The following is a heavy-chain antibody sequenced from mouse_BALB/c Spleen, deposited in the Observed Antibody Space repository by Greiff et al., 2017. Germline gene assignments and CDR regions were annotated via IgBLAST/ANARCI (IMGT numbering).Heavy chain of an antibody. D-gene: IGHD1-1*01. J-gene: IGHJ2*01. CDR1: GFTFSSYA. CDR2: ISSGGST. Sequence: DVMLVESGGGLVKPGGSLKLSCAASGFTFSSYAMSWVRQTPEKRLEWVASISSGGSTYYPDSVKGRFTISRDNARNILYLQMSSLRSEDTAMYYCARPRYYYGSSGFDYWGQGTTLTVSS. V-gene: IGHV5-6-5*01. CDR3: ARPRYYYGSSGFDY.